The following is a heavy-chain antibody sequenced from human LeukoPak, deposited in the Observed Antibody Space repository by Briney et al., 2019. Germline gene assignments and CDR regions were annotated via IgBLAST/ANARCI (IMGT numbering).Heavy chain of an antibody. CDR2: INAGNGNT. CDR1: GYTFTSYA. J-gene: IGHJ4*02. Sequence: ASVKVSCKASGYTFTSYAMHWVRQAPGQRLEWMGWINAGNGNTKYSQKFQGRVTITRDTSASTAYMELSSLRSEDTAVYYCARDFSGYYYYFDHWGQGTLVTVSS. CDR3: ARDFSGYYYYFDH. D-gene: IGHD3-22*01. V-gene: IGHV1-3*01.